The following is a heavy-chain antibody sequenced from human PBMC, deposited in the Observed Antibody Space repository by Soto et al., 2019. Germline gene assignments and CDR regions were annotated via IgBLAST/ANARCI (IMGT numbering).Heavy chain of an antibody. J-gene: IGHJ4*02. CDR1: GFTFDDFA. CDR3: ARGPFVSSSSWYYDF. V-gene: IGHV3-20*04. CDR2: INWNAGST. Sequence: GGSLRLSCAASGFTFDDFAMSWVRQAPGKGLEWVSGINWNAGSTYYADSVRGRFTISRDSAKNSLYLQTSSLRAEDTALYYCARGPFVSSSSWYYDFWGQGTLVTVSS. D-gene: IGHD6-13*01.